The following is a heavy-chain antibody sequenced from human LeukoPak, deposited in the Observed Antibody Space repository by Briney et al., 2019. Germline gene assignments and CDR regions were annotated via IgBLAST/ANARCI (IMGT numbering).Heavy chain of an antibody. J-gene: IGHJ5*02. V-gene: IGHV3-30*04. CDR2: ISYDGSNK. Sequence: GGSLRLSCAASGFTFSSYAMHWVRQAPGKGLEWVAVISYDGSNKYYADSVKGRFTISRDNSKNTLYLQMNSPRAEDTAVYYCARDLWFGEPRGEFDPWGQGTLVTVSS. CDR3: ARDLWFGEPRGEFDP. D-gene: IGHD3-10*01. CDR1: GFTFSSYA.